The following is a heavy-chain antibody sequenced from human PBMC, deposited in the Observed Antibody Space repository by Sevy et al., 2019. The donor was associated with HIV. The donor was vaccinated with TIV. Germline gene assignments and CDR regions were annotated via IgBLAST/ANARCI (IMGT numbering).Heavy chain of an antibody. Sequence: SETLSLTCTVSGGSISSGGYYWTWIRQHPGKGLEWIGYIYYSGTTYYNPSLKSRVTISVDTSKTQFSLKLSSVTAADTAVYYCARWHDFWSGYYTGYYYGMDVWGQGTTVTVSS. J-gene: IGHJ6*02. CDR1: GGSISSGGYY. D-gene: IGHD3-3*01. V-gene: IGHV4-31*03. CDR2: IYYSGTT. CDR3: ARWHDFWSGYYTGYYYGMDV.